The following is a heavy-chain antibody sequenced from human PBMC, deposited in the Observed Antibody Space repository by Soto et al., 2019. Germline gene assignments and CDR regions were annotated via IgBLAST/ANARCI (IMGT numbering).Heavy chain of an antibody. V-gene: IGHV3-30-3*01. J-gene: IGHJ6*02. CDR2: ISYDGSNK. D-gene: IGHD6-6*01. CDR1: GFTFSSYA. CDR3: ARDGYSSSSVGPNAHYYYYGMDV. Sequence: GGSLRLSCAASGFTFSSYAMHWVRQAPGKGLEWVAVISYDGSNKYYADSVKGRFTISRDNSKNTLYLQMNSLRAEDTAVYYCARDGYSSSSVGPNAHYYYYGMDVWGQGTTVTVSS.